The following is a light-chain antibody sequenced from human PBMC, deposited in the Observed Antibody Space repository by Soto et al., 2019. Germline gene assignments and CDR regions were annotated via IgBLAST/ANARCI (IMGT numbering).Light chain of an antibody. J-gene: IGKJ1*01. Sequence: ENVLTQSPGTLSLSPGERATLSCRASQSVSSNFLAWYQQKPGQAPRLLIYGASNRATGIPDRFSGSGSGTDFTLTINRLEPEDFAVYYCQQYVSSPQTFGQGTKVDIK. V-gene: IGKV3-20*01. CDR2: GAS. CDR1: QSVSSNF. CDR3: QQYVSSPQT.